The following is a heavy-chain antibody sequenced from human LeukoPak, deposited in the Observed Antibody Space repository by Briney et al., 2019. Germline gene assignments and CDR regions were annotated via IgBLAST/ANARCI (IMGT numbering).Heavy chain of an antibody. CDR1: GFTFSSYS. CDR2: INWNGGST. V-gene: IGHV3-20*04. CDR3: ARLWFGESPGDY. D-gene: IGHD3-10*01. Sequence: GGSLRLSCAASGFTFSSYSMNWVRQAPGKGLEWVSGINWNGGSTGYADSVKGRFTISRGNAKNSLYLQMNSLRAEDTALYYCARLWFGESPGDYWGQGTLVTVSS. J-gene: IGHJ4*02.